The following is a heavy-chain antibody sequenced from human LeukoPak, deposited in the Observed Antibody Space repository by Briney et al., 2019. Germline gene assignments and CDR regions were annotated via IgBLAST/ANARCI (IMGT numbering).Heavy chain of an antibody. V-gene: IGHV3-23*01. J-gene: IGHJ6*02. CDR3: ANVQSNYYYYGMDV. CDR2: IVGSSGNT. Sequence: GGSLRLSCEGSGFTFSSYAMTWVRQAPGKGLEWVSGIVGSSGNTYYADSVKGRFTISRDISKSTLYLQMNSLRVEDTAVYYCANVQSNYYYYGMDVWGQGTTVTVSS. CDR1: GFTFSSYA.